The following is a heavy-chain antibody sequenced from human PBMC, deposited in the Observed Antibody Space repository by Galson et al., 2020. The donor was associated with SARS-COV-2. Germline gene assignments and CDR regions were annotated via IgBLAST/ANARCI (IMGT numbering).Heavy chain of an antibody. J-gene: IGHJ5*02. V-gene: IGHV3-30*18. CDR1: GFTFSNYG. D-gene: IGHD3-9*01. CDR2: ISYEGSIK. Sequence: GGSLRLSCAASGFTFSNYGMHWVRQAPGKGLEWVAVISYEGSIKYYADSVKGRFSISRDNSKNTLYLQMNSLRAEDTAVYFCAKRNTIFELRGNQFDPWGQGTLVTVSS. CDR3: AKRNTIFELRGNQFDP.